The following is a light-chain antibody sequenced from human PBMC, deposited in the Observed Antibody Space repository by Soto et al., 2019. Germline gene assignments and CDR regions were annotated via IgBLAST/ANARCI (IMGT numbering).Light chain of an antibody. J-gene: IGKJ2*01. Sequence: EIVLTQSPGTLSLSPGERATLSCRASQSVSSNYIAWYQQNPGQAPRLLIYGASTRATGIPDRFSGSGSGTDFTLTISRLEPEDFAEYFCQQYGRPPPFAFGQGTKVDIK. CDR3: QQYGRPPPFA. CDR2: GAS. V-gene: IGKV3-20*01. CDR1: QSVSSNY.